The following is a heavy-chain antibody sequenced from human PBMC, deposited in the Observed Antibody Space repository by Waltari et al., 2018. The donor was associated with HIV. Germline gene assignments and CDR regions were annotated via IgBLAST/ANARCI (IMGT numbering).Heavy chain of an antibody. CDR3: ATDTHDCSGGSCYVRYYGMDV. CDR1: GYPLTELA. D-gene: IGHD2-15*01. J-gene: IGHJ6*02. V-gene: IGHV1-24*01. Sequence: QVQLVQSGAEVKKPGAAVKVSCKVSGYPLTELALHWVRQAPGQCLEWMGGLDPEDGETIYAQKFQGRVTMTEDTSTDTAYMELSSLRSEDTAVYYCATDTHDCSGGSCYVRYYGMDVWGQGTTVTVSS. CDR2: LDPEDGET.